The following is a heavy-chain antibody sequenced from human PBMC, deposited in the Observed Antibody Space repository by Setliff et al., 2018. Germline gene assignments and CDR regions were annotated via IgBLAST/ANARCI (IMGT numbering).Heavy chain of an antibody. J-gene: IGHJ4*02. V-gene: IGHV1-18*01. CDR1: GYTFSNYG. D-gene: IGHD2-2*01. Sequence: ASVKVSCKASGYTFSNYGITWVRQAPGQGLEWMGWISGYNGNTKYAQKLQGRVTMTTDTSTSTAYLELRSLTSDDTAVYYCSRLVRYCTTTSCQGASGAELWGQGTLVTVSS. CDR3: SRLVRYCTTTSCQGASGAEL. CDR2: ISGYNGNT.